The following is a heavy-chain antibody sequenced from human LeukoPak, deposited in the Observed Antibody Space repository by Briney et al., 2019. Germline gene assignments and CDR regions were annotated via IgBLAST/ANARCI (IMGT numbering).Heavy chain of an antibody. CDR1: GGSFSGYY. V-gene: IGHV4-34*01. J-gene: IGHJ3*02. Sequence: SETLSLTCAVYGGSFSGYYWSWIRQPPGKGLEWIGEISHSGSTNYNPSLKSRVTISVDTSKNQFSLKLSSVTAADTAVYYCATAVRSDAFDIWGQGTMVTVSS. CDR3: ATAVRSDAFDI. CDR2: ISHSGST. D-gene: IGHD3-16*01.